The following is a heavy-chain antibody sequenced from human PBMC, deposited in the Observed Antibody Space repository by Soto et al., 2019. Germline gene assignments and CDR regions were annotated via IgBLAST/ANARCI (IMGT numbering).Heavy chain of an antibody. CDR1: RVTVSSNY. CDR2: IYSGGST. Sequence: PGGSLRLSCAASRVTVSSNYMSWVRQAPGKGLEWVSVIYSGGSTYYADSVKGRFTISRDNSKNTLYLQMNSLRAEDTAMYYCASSGGSLAFDIWGQGTMVTVSS. J-gene: IGHJ3*02. CDR3: ASSGGSLAFDI. V-gene: IGHV3-66*01. D-gene: IGHD3-10*01.